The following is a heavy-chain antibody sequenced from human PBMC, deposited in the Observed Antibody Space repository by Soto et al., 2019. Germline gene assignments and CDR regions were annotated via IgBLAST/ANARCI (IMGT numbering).Heavy chain of an antibody. Sequence: PGGSLRLSCAASGFTFSSYGMHWVRQAPGKGLEWVAVMSYDGSNKYYADSVKGRFTISRDNSKNTLYLQMNSLRAEDTAVYYCAKDLVGATTLDYWGQGTLVTVSS. CDR2: MSYDGSNK. CDR3: AKDLVGATTLDY. D-gene: IGHD1-26*01. CDR1: GFTFSSYG. V-gene: IGHV3-30*18. J-gene: IGHJ4*02.